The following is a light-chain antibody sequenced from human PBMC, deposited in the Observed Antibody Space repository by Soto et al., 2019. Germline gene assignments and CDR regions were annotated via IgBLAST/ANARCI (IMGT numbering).Light chain of an antibody. J-gene: IGKJ4*01. CDR3: HQGNNGPPVT. Sequence: EIVLTQSPATLSLSPRERDTLSCRVSQSVSFHLGWYQQKPGQAPRLLIFDASRRAAGIPARFSGSGSGTEFTLSISNLEPEDFAVYYCHQGNNGPPVTFGGGTKVEMK. CDR1: QSVSFH. V-gene: IGKV3-11*01. CDR2: DAS.